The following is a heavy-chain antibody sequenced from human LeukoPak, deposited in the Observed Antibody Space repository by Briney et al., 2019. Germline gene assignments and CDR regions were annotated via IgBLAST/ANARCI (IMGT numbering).Heavy chain of an antibody. J-gene: IGHJ3*02. CDR2: VHLNGAT. CDR1: GGSIITTNW. CDR3: ARENTMVRGAFDAFDI. D-gene: IGHD3-10*01. Sequence: PSETLSLTCGVSGGSIITTNWWSWVRQPPGKGLEWIGEVHLNGATNYNPSLESRVSMSIDKSKNQLSLKLSSVTAADTAVYYSARENTMVRGAFDAFDIWGQGTMVTVSS. V-gene: IGHV4-4*02.